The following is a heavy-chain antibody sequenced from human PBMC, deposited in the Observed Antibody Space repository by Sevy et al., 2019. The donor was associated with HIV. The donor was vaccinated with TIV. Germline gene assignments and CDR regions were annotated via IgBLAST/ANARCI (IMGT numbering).Heavy chain of an antibody. CDR2: IHSDDTT. Sequence: GGSLRLSCAASGFTFSSYSMNWVRQAPGKGLEWVSVIHSDDTTYHADSVKDRFTISRDNFKNTLYLHMSSLRAEDTAVYYCARGKSGYGYALNYWGQGTLVTVSS. CDR3: ARGKSGYGYALNY. D-gene: IGHD5-18*01. J-gene: IGHJ4*02. V-gene: IGHV3-66*01. CDR1: GFTFSSYS.